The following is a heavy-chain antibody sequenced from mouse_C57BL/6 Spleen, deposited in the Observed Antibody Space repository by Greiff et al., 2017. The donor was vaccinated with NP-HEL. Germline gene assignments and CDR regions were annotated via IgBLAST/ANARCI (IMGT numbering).Heavy chain of an antibody. J-gene: IGHJ2*01. V-gene: IGHV1-7*01. CDR1: GYTFTSYW. Sequence: QVQLQQSGAELAKPGASVKLSCKASGYTFTSYWMHWVKQRPGQGLEWIGYINPSSGYTKYNQKFKDKATLTADKSSSTAYMQLSSLTYEDSAVYYCAKMFITTVVAFDYWGQGTTLTVSS. CDR3: AKMFITTVVAFDY. D-gene: IGHD1-1*01. CDR2: INPSSGYT.